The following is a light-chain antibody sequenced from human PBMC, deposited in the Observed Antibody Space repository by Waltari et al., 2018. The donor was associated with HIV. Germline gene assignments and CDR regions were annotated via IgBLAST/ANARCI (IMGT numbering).Light chain of an antibody. V-gene: IGKV3-20*01. Sequence: EIVLTQSPGTLPLSPGERATLPCRASQSVRNDYVAWDQQRPGQAPRLLIYGASTRATGISDRFSGSGSGADFTLTISGLEPEDFAVYYCQQYGNSPITFGQGTRLENK. CDR2: GAS. J-gene: IGKJ5*01. CDR3: QQYGNSPIT. CDR1: QSVRNDY.